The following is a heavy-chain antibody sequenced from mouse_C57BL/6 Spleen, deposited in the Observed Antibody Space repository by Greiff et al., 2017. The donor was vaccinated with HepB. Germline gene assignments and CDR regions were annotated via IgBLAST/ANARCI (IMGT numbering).Heavy chain of an antibody. CDR1: GYTFTDYE. Sequence: QVHVKQSGAELVRPGASVTLSCKASGYTFTDYEMHWVKQTPVHGLEWIGAIDPETGGTAYNQKFKGKAILTADKSSSTAYMELRSLTSEDSAVYYCTRSGGYDYFDYWGQGTTLTVSS. D-gene: IGHD2-2*01. CDR3: TRSGGYDYFDY. J-gene: IGHJ2*01. V-gene: IGHV1-15*01. CDR2: IDPETGGT.